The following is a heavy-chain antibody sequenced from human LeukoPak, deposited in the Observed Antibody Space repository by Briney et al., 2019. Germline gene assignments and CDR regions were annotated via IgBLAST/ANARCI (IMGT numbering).Heavy chain of an antibody. Sequence: SETLSLTCSVSGVSIYSSTFYWAWIRQPPGKGLEVIGSIYYSENTYHNPSLRSRLTISVDTSTNHFSLRLTSVTAADTAIYYCARQLAAGNDAFDIWGQGTVVTVSS. J-gene: IGHJ3*02. CDR3: ARQLAAGNDAFDI. D-gene: IGHD2-15*01. CDR2: IYYSENT. CDR1: GVSIYSSTFY. V-gene: IGHV4-39*01.